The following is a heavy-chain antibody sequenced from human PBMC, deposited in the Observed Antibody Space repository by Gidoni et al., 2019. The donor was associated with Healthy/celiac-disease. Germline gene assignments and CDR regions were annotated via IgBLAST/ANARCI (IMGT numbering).Heavy chain of an antibody. CDR2: INHSGGST. Sequence: QVQLVQSGAEVKKPGASVKVSCKASGYTFTSYYMHWVRQAPGQVLEWMGIINHSGGSTSYAQKFQGIVTMTRDTTTSTVYKELSSMRSEDTAVYYCAREQWLVLGGYYFDYWGQGTLVTVSS. J-gene: IGHJ4*02. CDR1: GYTFTSYY. D-gene: IGHD6-19*01. CDR3: AREQWLVLGGYYFDY. V-gene: IGHV1-46*01.